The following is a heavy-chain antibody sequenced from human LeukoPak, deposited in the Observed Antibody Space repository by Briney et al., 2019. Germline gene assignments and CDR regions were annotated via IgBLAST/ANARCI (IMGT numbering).Heavy chain of an antibody. Sequence: ASVKVSCKASGYTFTSYYMHWVRRAPGQGLEWMGIINPSGGSTSYAQKFQERVTITRDMSTGTAYLELSSLRSEDTAVYYCAAKKYSGSYWPSPDYWGQGTLVTVSS. D-gene: IGHD1-26*01. J-gene: IGHJ4*02. CDR1: GYTFTSYY. CDR2: INPSGGST. V-gene: IGHV1-46*01. CDR3: AAKKYSGSYWPSPDY.